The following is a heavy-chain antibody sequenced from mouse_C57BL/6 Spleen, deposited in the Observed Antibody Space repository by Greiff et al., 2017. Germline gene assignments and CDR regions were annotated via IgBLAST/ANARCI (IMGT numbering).Heavy chain of an antibody. CDR1: GYTFTDYY. CDR2: SNPNNGGT. J-gene: IGHJ2*01. Sequence: VQLQQSGPELVKPGAPVKISRKASGYTFTDYYMNWVKQSHGKSLEWIGDSNPNNGGTSYNQKFKGKATLTVEKSSSTAYMERRSLTSEDSAVYYCARGVYYFDDWGQGSTLTVST. CDR3: ARGVYYFDD. V-gene: IGHV1-26*01.